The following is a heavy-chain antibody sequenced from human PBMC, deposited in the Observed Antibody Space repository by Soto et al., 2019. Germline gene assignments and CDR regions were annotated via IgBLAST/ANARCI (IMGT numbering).Heavy chain of an antibody. CDR3: ASFRVPAANYDYYGMDV. J-gene: IGHJ6*02. CDR2: ISYDGSNK. Sequence: GGSLRLSCAASGFTFSSYAMHWVRQAPGKGLEWVAVISYDGSNKYYADSVKGRFTISRDNAKNTLYLQMNSLRAEDTAVYYCASFRVPAANYDYYGMDVWGQGTTVTVSS. V-gene: IGHV3-30-3*01. CDR1: GFTFSSYA. D-gene: IGHD2-2*01.